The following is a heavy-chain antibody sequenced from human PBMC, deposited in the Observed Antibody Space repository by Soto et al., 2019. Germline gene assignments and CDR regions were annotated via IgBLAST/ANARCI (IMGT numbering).Heavy chain of an antibody. D-gene: IGHD3-10*01. CDR3: ARTNYYGSGSIVDY. J-gene: IGHJ4*02. V-gene: IGHV3-66*01. CDR1: GFTVSSNY. CDR2: IYSGGST. Sequence: EVQLVESGGGLVQPGGSLRLSCAASGFTVSSNYMSWVRQAPGKGLEWVSVIYSGGSTYYADSVKGRFTISRDNSKNTLYLQMNSLRAEDTAVYYCARTNYYGSGSIVDYWGQGTLVPVSS.